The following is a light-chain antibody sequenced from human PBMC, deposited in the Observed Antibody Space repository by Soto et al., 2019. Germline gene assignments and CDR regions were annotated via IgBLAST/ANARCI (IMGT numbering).Light chain of an antibody. J-gene: IGKJ5*01. CDR1: HDISTY. CDR2: DAS. V-gene: IGKV1-9*01. CDR3: QQYGNSLIA. Sequence: DIQLTQCPSLLSASVGDRVTITCRASHDISTYLAWYQQKPGKAPKLLIYDASSLESGVPSRFSGSGSGTDFTLTISRLEPEDFAVYYCQQYGNSLIAFGQGTRLEIK.